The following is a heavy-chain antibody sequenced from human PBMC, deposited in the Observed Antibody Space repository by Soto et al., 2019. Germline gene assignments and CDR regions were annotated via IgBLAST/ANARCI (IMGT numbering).Heavy chain of an antibody. CDR1: GFTFSSYA. Sequence: PGGSLRLSCAASGFTFSSYAMHWVRQAPGEGLEWVAVISYDGSNKYYADSVKGRFTISRDNSKNTLYLQMNSLRAEDTAVYYCARDMAAYWGQGTLVTVSS. CDR2: ISYDGSNK. D-gene: IGHD6-19*01. V-gene: IGHV3-30-3*01. J-gene: IGHJ4*02. CDR3: ARDMAAY.